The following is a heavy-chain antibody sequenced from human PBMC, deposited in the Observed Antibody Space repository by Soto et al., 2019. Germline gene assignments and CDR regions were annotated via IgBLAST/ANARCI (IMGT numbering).Heavy chain of an antibody. D-gene: IGHD3-22*01. CDR2: IGGSGRTT. CDR3: AKSLYSDSSGDFYDY. J-gene: IGHJ4*02. Sequence: ESGGGLVQPGGSLSLSCAASAFTFNNYAMSWVRQAPGKGLEWVSGIGGSGRTTYYADSVKGRFTISRDNSNNTLFLQMNRLRAEDTAVYYCAKSLYSDSSGDFYDYWGQGTLVTVSS. V-gene: IGHV3-23*01. CDR1: AFTFNNYA.